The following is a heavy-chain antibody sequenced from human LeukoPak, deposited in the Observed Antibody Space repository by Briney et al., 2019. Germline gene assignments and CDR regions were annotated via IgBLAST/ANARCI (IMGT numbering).Heavy chain of an antibody. J-gene: IGHJ6*03. D-gene: IGHD2-2*01. CDR2: ISGSGGST. Sequence: GGSLRLSCAASGFTFSSYAMSWVRQAPGKGLEWVSAISGSGGSTYYADSVKGRFTISRDNSKNTLYLQMNSLSAEDTAVYYCAKAANQLLVYYYYMDVWGRGTTVTVSS. V-gene: IGHV3-23*01. CDR1: GFTFSSYA. CDR3: AKAANQLLVYYYYMDV.